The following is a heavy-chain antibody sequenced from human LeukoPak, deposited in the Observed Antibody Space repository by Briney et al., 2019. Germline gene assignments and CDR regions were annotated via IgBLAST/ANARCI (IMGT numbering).Heavy chain of an antibody. CDR3: ASAPRNYFDY. CDR2: IYYSGST. D-gene: IGHD6-6*01. CDR1: GGSISSYY. Sequence: SETLSLTCTVSGGSISSYYWSWIRQPPGKGLEWIGYIYYSGSTNYNPSLKRRVTISVDTSKNQFCLKLSSVTAADTAVYYCASAPRNYFDYWDQGTLVTVPS. J-gene: IGHJ4*02. V-gene: IGHV4-59*01.